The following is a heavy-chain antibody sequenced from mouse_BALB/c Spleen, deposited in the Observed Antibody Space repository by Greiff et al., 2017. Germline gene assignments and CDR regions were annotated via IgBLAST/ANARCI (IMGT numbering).Heavy chain of an antibody. Sequence: LVAPSPSLSITCTVSGFSLTSYGVPWVRQPPGKGLEWRGVIWAGGSTNYNSALMSRLSISKDNSKSQVFLKMNSLQTDDTAMYYCARDPFYYGSSYGYFDYWGQGTTLTVSA. CDR1: GFSLTSYG. J-gene: IGHJ2*01. CDR3: ARDPFYYGSSYGYFDY. D-gene: IGHD1-1*01. V-gene: IGHV2-9*02. CDR2: IWAGGST.